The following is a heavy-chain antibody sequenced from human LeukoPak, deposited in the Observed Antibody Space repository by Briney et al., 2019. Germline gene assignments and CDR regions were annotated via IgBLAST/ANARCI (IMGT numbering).Heavy chain of an antibody. CDR1: GGTFSSYA. D-gene: IGHD1-1*01. CDR2: IIPIFGTA. V-gene: IGHV1-69*13. Sequence: SVKVSCKASGGTFSSYAISWVRQAPGQGLEWVGGIIPIFGTANYAQKFQGRVTITADEYTSTAYMELRSLRSEDTAVYYCARDAGSGTSDYWGQGTLVTVSS. J-gene: IGHJ4*02. CDR3: ARDAGSGTSDY.